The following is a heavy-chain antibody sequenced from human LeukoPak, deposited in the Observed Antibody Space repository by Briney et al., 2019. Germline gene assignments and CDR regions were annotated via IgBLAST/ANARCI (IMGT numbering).Heavy chain of an antibody. CDR3: ASETYYYGSGSRYHGV. Sequence: PSETLSLTCTVSGGSISSSSYYWGWVRQPPGEGLEWIGSIYYSGSTYYNPSLKSRVTISVDTSKNQFSLKLSSVTAADTAIYYCASETYYYGSGSRYHGVWGKGTTVTVSS. V-gene: IGHV4-39*01. CDR1: GGSISSSSYY. D-gene: IGHD3-10*01. CDR2: IYYSGST. J-gene: IGHJ6*04.